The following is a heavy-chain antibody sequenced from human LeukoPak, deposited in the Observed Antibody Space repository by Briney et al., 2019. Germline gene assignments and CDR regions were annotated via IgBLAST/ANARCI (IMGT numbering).Heavy chain of an antibody. J-gene: IGHJ4*02. CDR3: ARVWSSFSYYFDY. Sequence: PSETLSLTCAVSGGSITSGDYSWSWIRQPPAQGLEWIGYIYHSGSTYYNPSLKSRVTISVDRSKNQFSLKLSSVTAADTAVYYCARVWSSFSYYFDYWGQGTLVTVSS. CDR2: IYHSGST. CDR1: GGSITSGDYS. V-gene: IGHV4-30-2*01. D-gene: IGHD1-26*01.